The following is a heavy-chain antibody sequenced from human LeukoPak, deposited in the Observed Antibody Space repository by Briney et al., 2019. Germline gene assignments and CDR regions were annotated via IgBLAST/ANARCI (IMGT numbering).Heavy chain of an antibody. V-gene: IGHV4-39*01. CDR1: DDSIRSSAYY. Sequence: SETLSLTCAVSDDSIRSSAYYWGWIRQPPGKGLEWIGSIYYSGSTYYNPSLKSRVTISIDTSKNQFSLKLSSVTAADTAVNYCASEPYGSGSFLGAFDIWGQGTMVTVSS. CDR2: IYYSGST. CDR3: ASEPYGSGSFLGAFDI. D-gene: IGHD3-10*01. J-gene: IGHJ3*02.